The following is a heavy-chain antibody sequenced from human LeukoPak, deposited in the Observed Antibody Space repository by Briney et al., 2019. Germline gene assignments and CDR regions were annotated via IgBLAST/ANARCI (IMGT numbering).Heavy chain of an antibody. D-gene: IGHD6-13*01. Sequence: SETLSLTCTVSGGSISSSSYYGGWIRQPPGKGLEWIGSIYYSGSTYYNPSLKSRVTISVDTSKNQFSLKLSSVTAADTAVYYCARGGDSSSWYWFDPWGQGTLVTVSS. V-gene: IGHV4-39*07. CDR1: GGSISSSSYY. CDR2: IYYSGST. CDR3: ARGGDSSSWYWFDP. J-gene: IGHJ5*02.